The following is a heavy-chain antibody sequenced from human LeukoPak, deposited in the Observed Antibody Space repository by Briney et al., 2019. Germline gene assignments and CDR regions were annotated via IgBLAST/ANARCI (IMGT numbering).Heavy chain of an antibody. CDR2: IRYDGSRK. D-gene: IGHD4/OR15-4a*01. CDR1: GFIFSSYG. Sequence: GGSLRLSCAASGFIFSSYGMHWVRQAPDKGLEWVAFIRYDGSRKYYADSVKGRFTISRDNYKNTLYLQMNSLRAEDTAMYYCAKVSLNMVNDAFDIWGQGTMVSVSS. J-gene: IGHJ3*02. CDR3: AKVSLNMVNDAFDI. V-gene: IGHV3-30*02.